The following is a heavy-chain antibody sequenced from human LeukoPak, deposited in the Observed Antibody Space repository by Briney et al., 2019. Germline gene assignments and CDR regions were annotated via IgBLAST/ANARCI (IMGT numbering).Heavy chain of an antibody. CDR3: GRGYANNDAFDI. J-gene: IGHJ3*02. V-gene: IGHV3-33*01. CDR1: GFTFSSYG. D-gene: IGHD3-16*01. CDR2: IWYDGSNK. Sequence: GGSLRLSCAASGFTFSSYGMHWVRQAPGKGLEWVAVIWYDGSNKYYADSVRGRFTISRDNSKNTLYLQMNSLRAEDTAVYYCGRGYANNDAFDIWGQGTMVTVSS.